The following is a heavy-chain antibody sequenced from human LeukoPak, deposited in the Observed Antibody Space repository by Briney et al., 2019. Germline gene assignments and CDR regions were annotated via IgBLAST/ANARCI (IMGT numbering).Heavy chain of an antibody. D-gene: IGHD3-10*01. V-gene: IGHV6-1*01. CDR2: TYYRSKWYN. CDR1: GDSVSSNSAA. Sequence: SQTLSHTCAISGDSVSSNSAAWNWIRQSPSRGLEWLGRTYYRSKWYNDYAVSVKSRITINPDTSKNQFSLQLNSVTPEDTAVYYCARAKDYYGSGSYYGPYYYYGMDVWGQGTTVTVSS. J-gene: IGHJ6*02. CDR3: ARAKDYYGSGSYYGPYYYYGMDV.